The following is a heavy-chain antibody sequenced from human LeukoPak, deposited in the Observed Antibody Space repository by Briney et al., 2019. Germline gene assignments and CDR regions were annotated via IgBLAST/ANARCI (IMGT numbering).Heavy chain of an antibody. CDR1: GFIVSSNY. Sequence: GGSLRLSCAASGFIVSSNYMSWVRQAPGKGLEWVSVIYSGGSTYYADSVKSRFTISRDNSKNTLYLQMNSLRAEDTAVYYCAGNWAFDYWGQGTLVTVSS. D-gene: IGHD7-27*01. CDR3: AGNWAFDY. J-gene: IGHJ4*02. V-gene: IGHV3-53*01. CDR2: IYSGGST.